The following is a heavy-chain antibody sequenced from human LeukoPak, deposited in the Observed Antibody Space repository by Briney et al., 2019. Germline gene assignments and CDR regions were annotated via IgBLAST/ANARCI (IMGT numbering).Heavy chain of an antibody. CDR2: IIPIFGIA. Sequence: SAKVSCKASGGTFTSYAISWVRQAPGQGLEAMGRIIPIFGIANYAKKFQGRGTITADKSTSTAYMGLSSLRSEDTAVYYCARGVEQQLVLFDYWGQGALVTVSS. D-gene: IGHD6-13*01. J-gene: IGHJ4*02. CDR1: GGTFTSYA. V-gene: IGHV1-69*04. CDR3: ARGVEQQLVLFDY.